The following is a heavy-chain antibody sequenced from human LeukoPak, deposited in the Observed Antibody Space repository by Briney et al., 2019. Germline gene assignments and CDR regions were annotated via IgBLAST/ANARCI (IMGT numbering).Heavy chain of an antibody. CDR2: IYYSGST. J-gene: IGHJ4*02. V-gene: IGHV4-59*01. Sequence: SETLSLTCTVSGGSISSYYWSWIRQPPGKGLEWIGYIYYSGSTNYNPSLKSRVTISVDTSKNQFSLKLSSVTAADTAVYYCVRAGLRFLEWPQYYFDYWGQGTLVTVSS. CDR1: GGSISSYY. D-gene: IGHD3-3*01. CDR3: VRAGLRFLEWPQYYFDY.